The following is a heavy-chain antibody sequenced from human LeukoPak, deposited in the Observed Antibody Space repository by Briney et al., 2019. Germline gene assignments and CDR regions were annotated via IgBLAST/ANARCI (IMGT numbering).Heavy chain of an antibody. Sequence: SETLSLTCTVSGGSISSYYWSWIRQPPGKGLEWIGYIYYSGSTNYNPSLKSRVTISVDTSKNQFSLKLSSVTAADTAVYYCARTSGSPYYFDYWGQGTLVTVSS. V-gene: IGHV4-59*08. CDR1: GGSISSYY. CDR3: ARTSGSPYYFDY. D-gene: IGHD1-26*01. CDR2: IYYSGST. J-gene: IGHJ4*02.